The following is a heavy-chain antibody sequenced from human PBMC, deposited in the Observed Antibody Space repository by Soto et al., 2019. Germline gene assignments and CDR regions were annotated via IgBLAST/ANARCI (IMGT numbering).Heavy chain of an antibody. CDR3: AKVGDGYNSFFDY. CDR2: ISYDGSNK. CDR1: GFTLRNYG. V-gene: IGHV3-30*18. J-gene: IGHJ4*02. D-gene: IGHD5-12*01. Sequence: GGSLRLSCEASGFTLRNYGMHWVRQAPGKGLEWVAVISYDGSNKYYGDTVKGRFTISRDNSKNTLYLQMNSLRAEDTAVYYCAKVGDGYNSFFDYWGQGALVTVSS.